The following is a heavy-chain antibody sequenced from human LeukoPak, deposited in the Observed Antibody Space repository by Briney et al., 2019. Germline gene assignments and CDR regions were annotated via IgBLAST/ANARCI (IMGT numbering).Heavy chain of an antibody. CDR3: ARDVSVYSGYDRIEYFDY. Sequence: SETLSLTCTVSGGSISSSSYYWGWVRQPPGKGLEWIGSIYYSGSTYYNPSLKSRVTISVDTSKNQFSLKLSSVTAADTAVYYCARDVSVYSGYDRIEYFDYWGQGTLVTVSS. CDR2: IYYSGST. D-gene: IGHD5-12*01. J-gene: IGHJ4*02. CDR1: GGSISSSSYY. V-gene: IGHV4-39*02.